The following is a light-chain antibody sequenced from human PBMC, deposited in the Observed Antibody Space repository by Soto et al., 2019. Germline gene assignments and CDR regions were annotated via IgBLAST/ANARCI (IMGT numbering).Light chain of an antibody. CDR1: SGHNNFI. V-gene: IGLV4-60*02. CDR2: LEGSGNY. J-gene: IGLJ3*02. Sequence: QLVLTQSSSASASLGSSVKLTCTLSSGHNNFIIAWHQQQPGKAPRYLMKLEGSGNYNKGSGVPDRFSGSSSGADRYLTISNLQFEDEADYYCETWDSSTQVFGGGTKLTVL. CDR3: ETWDSSTQV.